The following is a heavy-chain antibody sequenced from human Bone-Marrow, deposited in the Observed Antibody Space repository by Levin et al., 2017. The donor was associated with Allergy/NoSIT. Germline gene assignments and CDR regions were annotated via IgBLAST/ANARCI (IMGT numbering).Heavy chain of an antibody. D-gene: IGHD3-16*02. Sequence: GGSLRLSCAASGFTFSSYAMSWVRQAPGKGLEWVSAISGSGGSTYYADSVKGRFTISRDNSKNTLYLQMNSLRAEDTAVYYCAKASIYDYIWGSYRQNYFDYWGQGTLVTVSS. CDR1: GFTFSSYA. J-gene: IGHJ4*02. V-gene: IGHV3-23*01. CDR3: AKASIYDYIWGSYRQNYFDY. CDR2: ISGSGGST.